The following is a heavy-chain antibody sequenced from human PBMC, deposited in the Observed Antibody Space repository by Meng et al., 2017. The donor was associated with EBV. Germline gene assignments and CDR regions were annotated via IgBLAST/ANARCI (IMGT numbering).Heavy chain of an antibody. D-gene: IGHD3-22*01. J-gene: IGHJ4*02. CDR3: ARVPYYPDSSGYYSRSDY. V-gene: IGHV1-69*01. CDR2: IIPIFGTA. CDR1: GGTFSNYA. Sequence: VQLVQSGAEVKKPGTPEQVSCRVSGGTFSNYAINWVRQAPGQGLEWMGGIIPIFGTANNAQKFQDRVTITADESTSTAYMELRGLRSEDTAVYYCARVPYYPDSSGYYSRSDYWGQGTLVTVSS.